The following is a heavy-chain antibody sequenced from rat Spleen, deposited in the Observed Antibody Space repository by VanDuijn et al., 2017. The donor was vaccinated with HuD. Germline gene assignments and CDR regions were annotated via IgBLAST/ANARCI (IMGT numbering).Heavy chain of an antibody. CDR3: TRDTRTTEGINVMDA. D-gene: IGHD1-11*01. J-gene: IGHJ4*01. V-gene: IGHV2S12*01. CDR2: ISSGGRT. Sequence: QVQLKESGPGLVEPSQTLSLTCTVSGFSLTSNGVSWVRQPPGKGLEWIAAISSGGRTYYNSLLKSRLSISRDTSKSQVFLKMNSLQTEDTAIYFCTRDTRTTEGINVMDAWGQGASVTVSS. CDR1: GFSLTSNG.